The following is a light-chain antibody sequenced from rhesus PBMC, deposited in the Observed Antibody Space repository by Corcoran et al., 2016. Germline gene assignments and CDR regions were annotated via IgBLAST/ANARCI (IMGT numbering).Light chain of an antibody. CDR2: EVS. V-gene: IGKV2-104*02. J-gene: IGKJ1*01. Sequence: DIVMTQTPLSLPVTPGEPASISCRSSQSLLDSEDGNTYLDWYLQKPGQSPQLLIYEVSNRASGVPDRLSGSGSDTDFTRKISRVEAEDVGVYYCMQGIEFPPWTFGQGTKVEIK. CDR3: MQGIEFPPWT. CDR1: QSLLDSEDGNTY.